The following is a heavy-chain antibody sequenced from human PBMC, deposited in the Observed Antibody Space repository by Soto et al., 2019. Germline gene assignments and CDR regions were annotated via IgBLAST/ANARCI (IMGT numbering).Heavy chain of an antibody. V-gene: IGHV3-23*01. CDR3: AKASGDSGYDFGEVFDY. D-gene: IGHD5-12*01. Sequence: EVQLLESGGGLVQPGGSLRLSCAASGFTFSSYAMSWVRQAPGKGLEWVSAISGSGGSTYYADSVKGRFTISRDNSKNTLYLHMNSLRAEDTAVYYCAKASGDSGYDFGEVFDYWGQGTLVTVSS. CDR2: ISGSGGST. CDR1: GFTFSSYA. J-gene: IGHJ4*02.